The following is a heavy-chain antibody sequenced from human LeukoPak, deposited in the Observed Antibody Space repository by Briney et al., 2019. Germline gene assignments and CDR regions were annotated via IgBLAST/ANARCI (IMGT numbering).Heavy chain of an antibody. J-gene: IGHJ3*02. D-gene: IGHD4/OR15-4a*01. CDR2: FSSIVTYK. Sequence: GGSLRLSCAASGFTFSDYDMNWVRQAPGQGLEWVSLFSSIVTYKYYADSVKGRFTISRDNAMSSLFLQLSSLRAGDTGLYYCARGGKAGAGDALDIWGPGTMVTVSS. CDR1: GFTFSDYD. CDR3: ARGGKAGAGDALDI. V-gene: IGHV3-21*01.